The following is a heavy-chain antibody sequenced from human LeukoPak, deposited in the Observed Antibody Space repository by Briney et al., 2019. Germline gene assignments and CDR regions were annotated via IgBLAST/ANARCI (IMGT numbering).Heavy chain of an antibody. J-gene: IGHJ4*02. V-gene: IGHV3-30*02. CDR3: AKDAPCTNGVCSLSS. D-gene: IGHD2-8*01. Sequence: PGGSLRLSCAASGFTFSSYGVHWVRQAPGKGLEWVAFIRYDGSNKYYADSVKGRFTISRDNSKNTLYLQMNSLRAEDTAVYYCAKDAPCTNGVCSLSSWGQGTLVTVPS. CDR1: GFTFSSYG. CDR2: IRYDGSNK.